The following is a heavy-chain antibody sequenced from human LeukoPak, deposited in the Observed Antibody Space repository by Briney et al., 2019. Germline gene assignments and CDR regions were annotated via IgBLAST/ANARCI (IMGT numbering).Heavy chain of an antibody. D-gene: IGHD3-9*01. V-gene: IGHV3-23*01. CDR2: LRGDGET. Sequence: GGSLRLSCAASGFIFSNYAMSWVRRAPARGLEWVSSLRGDGETFYADSVKGRFTLSRDESRNTVYLQLNNLRVEDTAVYYCARGGYDILTGPNWFDPWGQGTLVTVSS. J-gene: IGHJ5*02. CDR1: GFIFSNYA. CDR3: ARGGYDILTGPNWFDP.